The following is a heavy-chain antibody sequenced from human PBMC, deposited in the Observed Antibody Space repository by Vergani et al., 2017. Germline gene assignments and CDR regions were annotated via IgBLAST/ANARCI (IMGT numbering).Heavy chain of an antibody. CDR2: IYYSGST. CDR3: ASSSSYYDSSGYYYGEDYFDY. V-gene: IGHV4-61*01. Sequence: QLQLQESGPGLVKPSETLSLTCTVSGGSISSSSYYWSWIRQPPGKGLEWIGYIYYSGSTNYNPSLKSRVTISVDTSKNQFSLKLSSVTAADTAVYYCASSSSYYDSSGYYYGEDYFDYWGQGTLVTVSS. J-gene: IGHJ4*02. D-gene: IGHD3-22*01. CDR1: GGSISSSSYY.